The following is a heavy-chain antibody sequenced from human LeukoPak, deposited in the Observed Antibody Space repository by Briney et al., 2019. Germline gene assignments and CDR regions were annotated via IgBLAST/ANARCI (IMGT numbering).Heavy chain of an antibody. D-gene: IGHD3-10*01. CDR3: ARHGGWELYYYFDY. V-gene: IGHV4-59*08. CDR1: GGSISSYY. Sequence: PSETLSLTCTVSGGSISSYYWSWIRQPPGKGLEWIGYIYYSGSTSYNPSLKSRVTISVDTSKNQFSLKLTFVTAADTAVYYCARHGGWELYYYFDYWGQGTLVTVSS. J-gene: IGHJ4*02. CDR2: IYYSGST.